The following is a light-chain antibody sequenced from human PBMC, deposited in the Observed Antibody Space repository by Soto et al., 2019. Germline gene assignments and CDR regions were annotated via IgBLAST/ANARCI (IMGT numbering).Light chain of an antibody. CDR2: GAS. Sequence: IFITQSPATLSVSPVERATLSCRASQPVFIRYLAWYQQKPGQAPRLLIYGASTRATGIPDRFSGSGSGTDFTLTVSRLEPEDFAVYYCQQFGDSLTFGGGTKVDIK. CDR1: QPVFIRY. V-gene: IGKV3-20*01. J-gene: IGKJ4*01. CDR3: QQFGDSLT.